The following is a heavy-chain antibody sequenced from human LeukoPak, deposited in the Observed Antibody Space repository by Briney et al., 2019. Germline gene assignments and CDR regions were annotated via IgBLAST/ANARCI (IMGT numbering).Heavy chain of an antibody. CDR3: AKEEVVPAAIGEYFQH. J-gene: IGHJ1*01. D-gene: IGHD2-2*02. Sequence: GGSLRFSCAASGFTFSSYGMHWVRQAPGKGLEWVAFIRYDGSNKYYADSVKGRFTISRDNSKNTLYLQMNSLRAEDTAVYYCAKEEVVPAAIGEYFQHWGQGTLVTVSS. CDR1: GFTFSSYG. CDR2: IRYDGSNK. V-gene: IGHV3-30*02.